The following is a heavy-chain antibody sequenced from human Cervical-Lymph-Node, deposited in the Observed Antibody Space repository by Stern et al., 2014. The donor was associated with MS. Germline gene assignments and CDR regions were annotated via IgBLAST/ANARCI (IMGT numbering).Heavy chain of an antibody. D-gene: IGHD6-13*01. V-gene: IGHV4-59*01. Sequence: QVQLQESGPGLVKPSETLSLTCIVSGGSISRDYWSWVRQPPGKGLEYIGYIHYSGSTSYNPSFGSRVSISIDTSKNQFSLKLSSVTAADTAVYYCASAGSNTPKGWFDPWGQGTLVTVSS. CDR1: GGSISRDY. J-gene: IGHJ5*02. CDR2: IHYSGST. CDR3: ASAGSNTPKGWFDP.